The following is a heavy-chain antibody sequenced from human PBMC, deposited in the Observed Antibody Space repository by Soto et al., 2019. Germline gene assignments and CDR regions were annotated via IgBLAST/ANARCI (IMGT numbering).Heavy chain of an antibody. CDR1: GYSFTSYW. J-gene: IGHJ6*02. Sequence: GESLKISCKGSGYSFTSYWISWVRQMPGKGLEWMGRIDPSDSYTNYSPSFQGHVTISADKSISTAYLQWSSLKASDTAMYYCARHSATTVVTLRDYYRMDVWGQGTTVTV. V-gene: IGHV5-10-1*01. CDR2: IDPSDSYT. CDR3: ARHSATTVVTLRDYYRMDV. D-gene: IGHD4-17*01.